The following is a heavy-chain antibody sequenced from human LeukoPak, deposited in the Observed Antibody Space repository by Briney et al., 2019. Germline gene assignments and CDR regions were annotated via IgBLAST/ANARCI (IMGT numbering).Heavy chain of an antibody. J-gene: IGHJ3*02. CDR3: VRDCSGGSCYPDAFDI. V-gene: IGHV4-4*07. CDR1: GGSISVYY. CDR2: IFGSGST. D-gene: IGHD2-15*01. Sequence: PSETLSLTCTVSGGSISVYYWHWIRQPAGKGLEWIGRIFGSGSTNYNPSLKSRVTMSVDTSKNHFSLNLRCVTAADTAIYYCVRDCSGGSCYPDAFDIWGQGSMVTVSS.